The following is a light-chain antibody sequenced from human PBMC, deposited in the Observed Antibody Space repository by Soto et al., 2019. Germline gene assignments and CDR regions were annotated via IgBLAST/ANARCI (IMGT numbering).Light chain of an antibody. CDR1: QSVSSY. V-gene: IGKV3-11*01. CDR3: QQRSNWPPWT. Sequence: EIVLTQSPATLSLSPGERATLSCRASQSVSSYLAWYQQKPGQAPRLLIYDASNRVTGIPARFSGSGSGTDFTLTISSLEPEDFAVYYCQQRSNWPPWTFGQVTKVEIK. CDR2: DAS. J-gene: IGKJ1*01.